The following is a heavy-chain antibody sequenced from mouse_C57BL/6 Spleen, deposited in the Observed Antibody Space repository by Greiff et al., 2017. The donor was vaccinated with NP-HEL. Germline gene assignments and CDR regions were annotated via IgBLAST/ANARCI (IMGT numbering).Heavy chain of an antibody. D-gene: IGHD3-2*02. Sequence: VQLQQSGPELVKPGASVKISCKASGYTFTDYYMNWVKQSHGKSLEWIGDINPNNGGTSYNQKFKGKATLTVDKSSSTAYMELRSLTSEDSAVYYCARFTAQAYFDYWGQGTTLTVSS. CDR2: INPNNGGT. CDR3: ARFTAQAYFDY. J-gene: IGHJ2*01. V-gene: IGHV1-26*01. CDR1: GYTFTDYY.